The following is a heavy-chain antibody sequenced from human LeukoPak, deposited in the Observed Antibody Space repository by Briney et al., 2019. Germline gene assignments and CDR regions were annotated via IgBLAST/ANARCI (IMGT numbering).Heavy chain of an antibody. CDR2: IHYTGTT. V-gene: IGHV4-59*11. CDR3: AKDHYDFWSGYYGRDLAFDI. Sequence: PSETLSLTCIVSGGSINNHYWTWIRQTPGKGLEWIGDIHYTGTTKYNPSLKSRVTISIDTSKNQFSLELSSVTATDTAVYYCAKDHYDFWSGYYGRDLAFDIWGQGTMVTVSS. CDR1: GGSINNHY. D-gene: IGHD3-3*01. J-gene: IGHJ3*02.